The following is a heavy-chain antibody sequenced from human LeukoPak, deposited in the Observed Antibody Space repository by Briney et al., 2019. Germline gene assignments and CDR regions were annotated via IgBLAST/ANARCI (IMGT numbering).Heavy chain of an antibody. J-gene: IGHJ4*02. CDR2: ISGSGGST. V-gene: IGHV3-23*01. CDR1: GFTFSSYA. Sequence: PGGSLRLSCEASGFTFSSYAMSWVRQAPGKGLEWVSGISGSGGSTYYADSVKGRFTITRDNSKNTLYLQMNSLRAEDTAVYYCAILYSSSWYVGYWGQGTLVTVSS. D-gene: IGHD6-13*01. CDR3: AILYSSSWYVGY.